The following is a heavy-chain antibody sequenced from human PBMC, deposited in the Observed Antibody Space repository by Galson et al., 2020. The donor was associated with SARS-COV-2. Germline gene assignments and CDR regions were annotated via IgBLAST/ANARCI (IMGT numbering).Heavy chain of an antibody. D-gene: IGHD2-2*01. V-gene: IGHV4-4*02. Sequence: SETLSLTCAVSGGSISSSNWWSWVRQPPGKGLEWIGEIYHSGSTNYNPSLKSRVTISVDKSKNQFSLKLSSVTAADTAVYYCARDQLYVVPQRGAFDIWGQGTMVTVSS. CDR2: IYHSGST. J-gene: IGHJ3*02. CDR1: GGSISSSNW. CDR3: ARDQLYVVPQRGAFDI.